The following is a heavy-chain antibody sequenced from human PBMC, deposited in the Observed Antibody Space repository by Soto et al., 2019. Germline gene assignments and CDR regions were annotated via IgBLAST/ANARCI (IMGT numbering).Heavy chain of an antibody. D-gene: IGHD2-21*02. CDR1: GFTFSSYA. J-gene: IGHJ4*02. CDR2: ISGSGGST. Sequence: EVQLLESGGGLVQPGGSLRLSCAASGFTFSSYAMSWVRQAPGKGLEWVSAISGSGGSTYYADSVKGRFTISRDNSKNTLYLQMNSLRAEDTAVYYCAKDRRARVVVTAITADWGQGTLVTVSS. V-gene: IGHV3-23*01. CDR3: AKDRRARVVVTAITAD.